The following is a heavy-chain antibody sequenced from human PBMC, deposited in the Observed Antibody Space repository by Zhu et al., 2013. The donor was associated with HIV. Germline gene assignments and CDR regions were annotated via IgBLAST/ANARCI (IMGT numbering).Heavy chain of an antibody. D-gene: IGHD2-15*01. CDR2: ISAYNGNT. V-gene: IGHV1-18*04. J-gene: IGHJ6*02. CDR1: GYTFTSYG. CDR3: ARDCSGGSCYSTEKSLTYYYGMDV. Sequence: QVQLVQSGAEVKKPGASVKVSCKASGYTFTSYGISWVRQAPGQGLEWMGWISAYNGNTNYAQKLQGRVTMTTDTSTSTAYMELRSLRSDDTAVYYCARDCSGGSCYSTEKSLTYYYGMDVWGQGTTVTVSS.